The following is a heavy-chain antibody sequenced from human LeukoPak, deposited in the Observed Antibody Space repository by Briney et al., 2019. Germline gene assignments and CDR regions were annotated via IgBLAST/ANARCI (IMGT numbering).Heavy chain of an antibody. V-gene: IGHV1-18*01. CDR3: QKTAYEILTGDYYYGMDV. J-gene: IGHJ6*02. Sequence: ASVKVSCKASGYTFTSYGISLVRQAPGQGLEWMRWISAYNGNTNYAQKLQGRVTMTTDTSTSTAYMELRSLRSDDTVFFFKQKTAYEILTGDYYYGMDVWGQGTTVTVSS. CDR2: ISAYNGNT. CDR1: GYTFTSYG. D-gene: IGHD3-9*01.